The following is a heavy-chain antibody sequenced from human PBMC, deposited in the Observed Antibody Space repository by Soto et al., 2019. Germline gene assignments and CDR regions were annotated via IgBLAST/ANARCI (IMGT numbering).Heavy chain of an antibody. J-gene: IGHJ5*01. V-gene: IGHV4-39*01. CDR1: GVSIHNSHSF. CDR3: GRVVEGATRHTDLDS. CDR2: VYYSGGA. D-gene: IGHD2-21*01. Sequence: PLETLSLTCTVSGVSIHNSHSFWGWIRQPPGKGLEFIGTVYYSGGAHYNSSLKSRVTMSVDTANNQVSLRMRSLTAADTAVYYCGRVVEGATRHTDLDSWGQGTLVTVSS.